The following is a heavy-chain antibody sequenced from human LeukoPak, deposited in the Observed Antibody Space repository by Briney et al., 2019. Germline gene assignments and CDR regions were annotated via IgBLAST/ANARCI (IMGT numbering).Heavy chain of an antibody. D-gene: IGHD6-13*01. V-gene: IGHV3-53*01. J-gene: IGHJ3*02. Sequence: PGGSLRLSCAASGFIVNTNYMTWVRQAPGRGLEWVSFIYADGNTYYADSVKGRFTISRDSAKNSLYLQMNSLRAEDTAVYYCARDLAAAGTGAFDIWGQGTMVTVSS. CDR1: GFIVNTNY. CDR3: ARDLAAAGTGAFDI. CDR2: IYADGNT.